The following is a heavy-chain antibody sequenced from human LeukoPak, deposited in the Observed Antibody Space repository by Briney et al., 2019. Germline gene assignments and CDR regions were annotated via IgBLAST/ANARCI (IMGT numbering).Heavy chain of an antibody. CDR2: IKQDGSEQ. D-gene: IGHD2-2*01. Sequence: PGGSLRISCAASGFTFSYYRMTWVGQAPGKGLPSVANIKQDGSEQYYVDSVKGRFTISRDNAKNSLYLQMNSLRVEDTAVYYCARDRCSSTSCFYDYWGQGTLVTVSS. CDR3: ARDRCSSTSCFYDY. J-gene: IGHJ4*02. V-gene: IGHV3-7*01. CDR1: GFTFSYYR.